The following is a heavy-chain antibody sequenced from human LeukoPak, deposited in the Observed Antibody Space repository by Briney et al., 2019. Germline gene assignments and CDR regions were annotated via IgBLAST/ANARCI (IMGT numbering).Heavy chain of an antibody. CDR1: GGSISSGGYY. CDR2: IYYSGST. D-gene: IGHD6-19*01. CDR3: ARALAVAGTYYYYGMDV. J-gene: IGHJ6*02. Sequence: SETLSLTCTVSGGSISSGGYYWSWIRQHPGKGLEWIGYIYYSGSTYYNPSLKSRVTISVDTSKNQFSLKLSSVTAADTAVYYCARALAVAGTYYYYGMDVWGQGTTVTVSS. V-gene: IGHV4-31*03.